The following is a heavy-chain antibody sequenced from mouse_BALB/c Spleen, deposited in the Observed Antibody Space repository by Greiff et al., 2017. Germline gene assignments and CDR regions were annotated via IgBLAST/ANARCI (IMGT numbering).Heavy chain of an antibody. CDR3: AREWITTGDFDY. D-gene: IGHD2-4*01. Sequence: EVKLMESGAELVRPGALVKLSCKASGFNIKDYYMHWVKQRPEQGLEWIGWIDPENGNTIYDPKFQGKASITADTSSNTAYLQLSSLTSEDTAVYYCAREWITTGDFDYWGQGTTLTVSS. CDR1: GFNIKDYY. CDR2: IDPENGNT. V-gene: IGHV14-1*02. J-gene: IGHJ2*01.